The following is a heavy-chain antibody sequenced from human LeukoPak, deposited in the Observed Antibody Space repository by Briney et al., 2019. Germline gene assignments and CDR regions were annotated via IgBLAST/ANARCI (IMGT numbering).Heavy chain of an antibody. CDR2: IYSGGST. J-gene: IGHJ4*02. CDR1: GFTVSNNY. V-gene: IGHV3-53*01. D-gene: IGHD1-26*01. CDR3: ARDAPLYSGSYFFDY. Sequence: GGSLRLSCAASGFTVSNNYISWVRQAPGKGLEWVSAIYSGGSTYYADSVKGRFTISRDNSKNTLYLQMNSLRAEDTAVYYCARDAPLYSGSYFFDYWGQGTLVTVSS.